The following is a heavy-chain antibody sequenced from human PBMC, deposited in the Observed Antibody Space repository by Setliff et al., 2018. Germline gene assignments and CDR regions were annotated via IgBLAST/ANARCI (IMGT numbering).Heavy chain of an antibody. CDR1: GGSISTSSY. D-gene: IGHD3-10*01. V-gene: IGHV4-39*01. CDR2: IYYSGTT. J-gene: IGHJ3*02. CDR3: ARRGYYYGWGDSNAFDI. Sequence: SETLSLTCTASGGSISTSSYWGWIRQPPGKGLEWIGSIYYSGTTYYNPSLKSRVTISXXXSKNQFSLKLXPVTXADTAVYYCARRGYYYGWGDSNAFDIWGQGTMVTVSS.